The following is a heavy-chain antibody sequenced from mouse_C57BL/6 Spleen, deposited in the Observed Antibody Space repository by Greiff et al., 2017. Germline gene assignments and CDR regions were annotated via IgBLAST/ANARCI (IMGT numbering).Heavy chain of an antibody. J-gene: IGHJ4*01. CDR1: GYTFTSYT. V-gene: IGHV1-4*01. CDR3: ARSGIYDGYYDAMDY. D-gene: IGHD2-3*01. CDR2: INPSSGYT. Sequence: VQLQQSGAELARPGASVKMSCKASGYTFTSYTMHWVKQRPGQGLEWIGYINPSSGYTKYNQKFKDKATLTADKSSSTAYMQLSSLTSEDSAVYYCARSGIYDGYYDAMDYWGQGTSVTVSS.